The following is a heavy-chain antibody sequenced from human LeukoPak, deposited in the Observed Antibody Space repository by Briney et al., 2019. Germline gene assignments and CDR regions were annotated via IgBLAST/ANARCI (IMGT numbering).Heavy chain of an antibody. CDR2: INHSGST. D-gene: IGHD6-13*01. Sequence: SETLSLTCAVYGGSFSGYYWSWIRQPPGKGLEWIGEINHSGSTNYNPSLKSRVTISVDTSKNQFSLKLSSMTAADTAVYYCARGFSSWYKLPFDYWGQGTLVTVSS. CDR3: ARGFSSWYKLPFDY. V-gene: IGHV4-34*01. J-gene: IGHJ4*02. CDR1: GGSFSGYY.